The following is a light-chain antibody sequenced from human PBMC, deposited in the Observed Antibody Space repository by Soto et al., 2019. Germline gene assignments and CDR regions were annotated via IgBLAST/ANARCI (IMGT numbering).Light chain of an antibody. Sequence: EIVLTQSPGPLSLSPGERATLSCRASQSGSNNYLAWYQQKPGQAPRLLIYCASNRATGIPGRFSGSGSGTQFTLTSSSLQSKEFAVYYGQQYNNWPPAWTIDQGTKVDIK. CDR1: QSGSNN. CDR3: QQYNNWPPAWT. V-gene: IGKV3-15*01. J-gene: IGKJ1*01. CDR2: CAS.